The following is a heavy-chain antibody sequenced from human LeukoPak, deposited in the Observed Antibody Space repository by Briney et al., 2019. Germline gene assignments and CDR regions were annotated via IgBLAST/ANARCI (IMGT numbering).Heavy chain of an antibody. V-gene: IGHV4-39*07. CDR1: GGSISSSDYY. Sequence: SETLSLTCTVSGGSISSSDYYWGWIRQPPGKGLEWMRSIYYSGSTYYNPSLKSRVTISIDTSKNQFSLKLSSVTAADTAVYYCARRIVDRGDILVFDYWGQGTLVTVSS. CDR2: IYYSGST. D-gene: IGHD3-10*01. CDR3: ARRIVDRGDILVFDY. J-gene: IGHJ4*02.